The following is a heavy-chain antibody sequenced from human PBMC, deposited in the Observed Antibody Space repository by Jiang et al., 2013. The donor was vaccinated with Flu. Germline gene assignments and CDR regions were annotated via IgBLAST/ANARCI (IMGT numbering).Heavy chain of an antibody. CDR3: ARGRIAAAGTLGY. CDR2: ISSSSSYI. J-gene: IGHJ4*02. D-gene: IGHD6-13*01. Sequence: LEWVSSISSSSSYIYYADSVKGRFTISRDNAKNSLYLQMNSLRAEGTAVYYCARGRIAAAGTLGYWGQGTLVTVSS. V-gene: IGHV3-21*01.